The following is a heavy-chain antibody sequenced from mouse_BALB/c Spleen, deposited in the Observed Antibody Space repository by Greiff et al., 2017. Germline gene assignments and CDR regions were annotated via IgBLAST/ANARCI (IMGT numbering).Heavy chain of an antibody. J-gene: IGHJ3*01. Sequence: EVQLQQSGPELVKPGASVKISCTASGYTFTDYNMHWVNQSHGKSLEWIGYIYPYNGGTGYNQKFKSKAILTVDNSSSTAYMELRSLTSEDSAVYYCANDYGSAWFAYWGQGTLVTVSA. CDR2: IYPYNGGT. CDR3: ANDYGSAWFAY. V-gene: IGHV1S29*02. CDR1: GYTFTDYN. D-gene: IGHD1-1*01.